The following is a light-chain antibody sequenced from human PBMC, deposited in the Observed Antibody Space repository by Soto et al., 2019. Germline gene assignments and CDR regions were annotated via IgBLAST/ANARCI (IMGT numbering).Light chain of an antibody. CDR3: QQSYTTPFT. CDR2: AAS. Sequence: DIQMTQSPSSLSASVGDRVTITCRASQSISSYLNWYQQKPGKAPNLLIYAASSLQSGVPSRFSGSGSGTDFTLTISSLQPEDFATYYCQQSYTTPFTFGPGTTVDIK. J-gene: IGKJ3*01. V-gene: IGKV1-39*01. CDR1: QSISSY.